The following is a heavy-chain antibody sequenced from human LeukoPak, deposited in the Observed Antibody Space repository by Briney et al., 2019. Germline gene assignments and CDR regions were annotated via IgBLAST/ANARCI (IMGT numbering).Heavy chain of an antibody. D-gene: IGHD6-19*01. Sequence: GGSLRLSCAASGFTFSNYAMSWVRQAPGKGLEWVSAISGSGGSTYYADSVKGRFTISRDNSKNTLYLQMNSLRAEDTAVYYCAKDMVAGTPYGMDVWGQGTTVTVSS. CDR1: GFTFSNYA. CDR3: AKDMVAGTPYGMDV. V-gene: IGHV3-23*01. CDR2: ISGSGGST. J-gene: IGHJ6*02.